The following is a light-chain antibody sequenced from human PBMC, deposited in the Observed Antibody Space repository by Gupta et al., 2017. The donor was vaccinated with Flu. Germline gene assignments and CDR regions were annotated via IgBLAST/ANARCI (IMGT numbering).Light chain of an antibody. CDR3: RQGAHWPWA. CDR2: QVS. CDR1: QGLVYSDGNTY. J-gene: IGKJ1*01. V-gene: IGKV2-30*01. Sequence: DVVMTQSPLSLPVTLGQPASISCRSSQGLVYSDGNTYLHWFQQRPGQSPRRLIYQVSYRDSGVPDRISGSRSGSDFTLKISRVEAEDVGVYYCRQGAHWPWAFGQGTKVEIK.